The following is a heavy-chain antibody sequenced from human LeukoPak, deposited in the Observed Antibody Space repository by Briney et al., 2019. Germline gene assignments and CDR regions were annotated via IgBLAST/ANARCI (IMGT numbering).Heavy chain of an antibody. Sequence: SETLSLTCTVSGGSISSYYWSWIRQPAGKGLEWIGRIYTSGSTNYNPSFKSRVTMSVDTSKNQFSLKLSSVTAADTAVYYCARDLSSYDYGDYDDRHYYGMDVWGQGTTVTVSS. CDR1: GGSISSYY. J-gene: IGHJ6*02. CDR2: IYTSGST. V-gene: IGHV4-4*07. D-gene: IGHD4-17*01. CDR3: ARDLSSYDYGDYDDRHYYGMDV.